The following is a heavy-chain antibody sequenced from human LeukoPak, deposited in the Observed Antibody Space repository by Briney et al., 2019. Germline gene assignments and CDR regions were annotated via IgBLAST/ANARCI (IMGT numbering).Heavy chain of an antibody. J-gene: IGHJ4*02. D-gene: IGHD4-11*01. CDR2: IKEDGSEK. V-gene: IGHV3-7*01. CDR3: ATSDYSNYGDFDY. Sequence: GGSLRLSCAASGFTFSTYWMSWVRQAPGKGLEWVAQIKEDGSEKYYVDSVRGRFTISRDNAKNTLYLQMNSLRAEDTAVYYCATSDYSNYGDFDYWGQGTLVTVSS. CDR1: GFTFSTYW.